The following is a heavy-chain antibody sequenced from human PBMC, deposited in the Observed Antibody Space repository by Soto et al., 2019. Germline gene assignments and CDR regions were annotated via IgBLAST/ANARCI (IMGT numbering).Heavy chain of an antibody. D-gene: IGHD5-12*01. J-gene: IGHJ6*02. CDR1: GGSISSGDYY. V-gene: IGHV4-30-4*01. CDR3: ARDSTTGAYYGMDV. CDR2: IYYSGST. Sequence: TSETLSLTCTVSGGSISSGDYYWSWIRQPPGKGLEWIGYIYYSGSTYYNPSLKSRVTISVDTSKNQFSLKLSSVTAADTAVYYCARDSTTGAYYGMDVWGQGTTVTVSS.